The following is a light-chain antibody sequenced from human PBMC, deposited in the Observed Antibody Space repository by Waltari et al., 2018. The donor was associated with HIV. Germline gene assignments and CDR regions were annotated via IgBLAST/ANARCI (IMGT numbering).Light chain of an antibody. Sequence: QSALTQPASVSGSPGQSITISCTGTSSDIGFYNHFSWYQQHPGKAPKRMIYEVSNRPSGVSNRFSGSKSGNTASLTISGLQAEDEADYYCSSYTSSITVVFGGGTKLTVL. CDR3: SSYTSSITVV. CDR1: SSDIGFYNH. CDR2: EVS. V-gene: IGLV2-14*01. J-gene: IGLJ2*01.